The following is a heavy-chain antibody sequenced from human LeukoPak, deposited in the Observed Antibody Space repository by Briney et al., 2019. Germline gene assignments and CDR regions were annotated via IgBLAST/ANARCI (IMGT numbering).Heavy chain of an antibody. Sequence: PGGSLRLSCAASGFTFSSYWMSWVRQAPGKGLEWVANIKQDGSGKYYVDSVKGRFTISRDNAKNSLYLQMNSLRAEDTAVYYCARVVYYDILTGLDAFDIWGQGTMVTVSS. V-gene: IGHV3-7*01. CDR3: ARVVYYDILTGLDAFDI. J-gene: IGHJ3*02. D-gene: IGHD3-9*01. CDR2: IKQDGSGK. CDR1: GFTFSSYW.